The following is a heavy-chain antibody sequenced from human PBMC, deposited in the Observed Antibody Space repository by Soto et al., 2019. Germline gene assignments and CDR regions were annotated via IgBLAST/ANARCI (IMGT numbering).Heavy chain of an antibody. D-gene: IGHD5-12*01. CDR3: ARELAVEMATITGFDY. V-gene: IGHV3-48*02. J-gene: IGHJ4*02. Sequence: GGSLRLSCAASGFTFSSYSMNWVRQAPGKGLEWVSYISSSSSTIYYADSVKGRFTISRDNAKNSLYLQMNSLRDEDTAVYYCARELAVEMATITGFDYWGQGTLVTVSS. CDR1: GFTFSSYS. CDR2: ISSSSSTI.